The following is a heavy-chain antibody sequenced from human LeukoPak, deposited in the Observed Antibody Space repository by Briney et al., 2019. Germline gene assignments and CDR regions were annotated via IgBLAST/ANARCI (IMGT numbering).Heavy chain of an antibody. CDR3: ARVAAEVVGVPGAIGFGWLRRDYYYMDV. V-gene: IGHV1-2*02. J-gene: IGHJ6*03. CDR1: GYTFTGYY. CDR2: INPNSGGT. D-gene: IGHD2-2*02. Sequence: APVKVSCKASGYTFTGYYMHWVRQAPGQGLEWMGWINPNSGGTNYAQKFQGRVTMTRDMSTSTVYMELSSLRSEDTAVYYCARVAAEVVGVPGAIGFGWLRRDYYYMDVWGKGTTVTVSS.